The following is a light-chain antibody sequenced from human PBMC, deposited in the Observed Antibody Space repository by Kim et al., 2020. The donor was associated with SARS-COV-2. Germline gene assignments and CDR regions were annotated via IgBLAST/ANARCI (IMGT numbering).Light chain of an antibody. CDR1: QSLSSNY. CDR2: GAS. J-gene: IGKJ1*01. V-gene: IGKV3-20*01. CDR3: QQYDKSPRT. Sequence: SPGERATLSCRTTQSLSSNYLAWFQQKPGQAPRLLIYGASNRATGIPVRFSGSGSGTDFTLTISRLEPEDFAVYFCQQYDKSPRTFGQGTKVDIK.